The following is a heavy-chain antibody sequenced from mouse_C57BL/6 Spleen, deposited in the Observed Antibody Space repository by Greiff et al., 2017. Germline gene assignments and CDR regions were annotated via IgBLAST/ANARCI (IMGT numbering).Heavy chain of an antibody. Sequence: QVHVEQSGAELVRPGTSVKVSCKASGYAFTNYLIEWVKQRPGQGLEWIGLINPGSGGTNYNEKFKGKATLTADKSSSTAYMQLSSLTSEDSAVYFCARGLTSYALGDWGQGTAVTVSS. CDR3: ARGLTSYALGD. J-gene: IGHJ4*01. CDR1: GYAFTNYL. D-gene: IGHD3-1*01. V-gene: IGHV1-54*01. CDR2: INPGSGGT.